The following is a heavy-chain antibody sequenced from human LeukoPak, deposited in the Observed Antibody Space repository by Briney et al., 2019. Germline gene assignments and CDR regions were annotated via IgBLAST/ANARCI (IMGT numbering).Heavy chain of an antibody. V-gene: IGHV4-31*03. D-gene: IGHD5-18*01. CDR2: IYYSGST. CDR1: GGSISSGGYY. CDR3: ARGDTAMVTFDY. Sequence: SETLSLTCTVSGGSISSGGYYWSWIRQHPGKGLEWIGYIYYSGSTYYNPSLKSRVTISVDTSKNQFSLKLSSVTAADTAVYYCARGDTAMVTFDYWGQGTLVTVSS. J-gene: IGHJ4*02.